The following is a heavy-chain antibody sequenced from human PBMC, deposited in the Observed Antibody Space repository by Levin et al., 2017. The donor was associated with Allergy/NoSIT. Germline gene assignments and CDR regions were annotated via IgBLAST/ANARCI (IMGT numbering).Heavy chain of an antibody. CDR1: GFTFSSYS. CDR3: ARFFCTGGVCYYYYYYYMDV. J-gene: IGHJ6*03. V-gene: IGHV3-21*01. CDR2: ISSSSSYI. Sequence: PGGSLRLSCAASGFTFSSYSMNWVRQAPGKGLEWVSSISSSSSYIYYADSVKGRFTISRDNAKNSLYLQMNSLRAEDTAVYYCARFFCTGGVCYYYYYYYMDVWGKGTTVTVSS. D-gene: IGHD2-8*02.